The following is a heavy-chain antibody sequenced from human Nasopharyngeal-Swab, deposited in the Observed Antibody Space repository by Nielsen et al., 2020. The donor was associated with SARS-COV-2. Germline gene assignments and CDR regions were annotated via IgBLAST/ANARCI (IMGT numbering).Heavy chain of an antibody. CDR1: GFTINTYW. D-gene: IGHD3-10*01. CDR2: IYVGGIST. J-gene: IGHJ6*02. CDR3: TRGGFSHSMDV. V-gene: IGHV3-74*01. Sequence: GSLRLSCAASGFTINTYWMFWVRQAPGKGLVWVSHIYVGGISTNYADSVQGRFTISRDNAKNTLSLQMNSLRDEDSAIYYCTRGGFSHSMDVWGQGTTVTVSS.